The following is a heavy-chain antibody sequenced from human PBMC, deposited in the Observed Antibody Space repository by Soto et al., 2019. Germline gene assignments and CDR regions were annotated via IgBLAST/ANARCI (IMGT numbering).Heavy chain of an antibody. Sequence: RASVKVSCKASGYRFIDYFMHWVRRAPGQGLEWMGWINPKSGGTKIAQKFQGRTTMTRDTSINTVFMELSRLTSDDTAVYFCAREYNWNDQGWTVYWGPGTLVTVSS. J-gene: IGHJ4*02. V-gene: IGHV1-2*02. CDR2: INPKSGGT. D-gene: IGHD1-20*01. CDR3: AREYNWNDQGWTVY. CDR1: GYRFIDYF.